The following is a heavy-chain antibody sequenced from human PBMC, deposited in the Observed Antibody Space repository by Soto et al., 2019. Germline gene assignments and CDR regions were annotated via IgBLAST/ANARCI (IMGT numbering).Heavy chain of an antibody. CDR2: TSYRSKWYN. CDR3: ARVWGGLGIAAAGTRYYYYGMDV. V-gene: IGHV6-1*01. CDR1: GDSVSSNSAA. Sequence: PWRTPSLPCVISGDSVSSNSAAWNWIRQSPWRGLEWRGRTSYRSKWYNDYAVSVKSRITINPDTSKNQFSLQLNSVTPEDTAVYYCARVWGGLGIAAAGTRYYYYGMDVWGQGTTVTVSS. D-gene: IGHD6-13*01. J-gene: IGHJ6*02.